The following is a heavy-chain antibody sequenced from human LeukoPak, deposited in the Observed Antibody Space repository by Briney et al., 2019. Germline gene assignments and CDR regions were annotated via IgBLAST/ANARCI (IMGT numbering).Heavy chain of an antibody. CDR3: ARGRGLPVRPPNEGFLDY. CDR2: ISGSGGST. V-gene: IGHV3-23*01. J-gene: IGHJ4*02. CDR1: GFTFSSYA. D-gene: IGHD6-6*01. Sequence: GGSLRLSCAASGFTFSSYAMSWVRQAPGKGLEWVSAISGSGGSTYYADSVKGRFTISRDNSKNTLYLQMNSLRAEDTAVYYCARGRGLPVRPPNEGFLDYWGRGTLVTVSS.